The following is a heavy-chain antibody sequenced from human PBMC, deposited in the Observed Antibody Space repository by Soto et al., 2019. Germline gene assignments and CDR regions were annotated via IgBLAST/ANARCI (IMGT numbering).Heavy chain of an antibody. CDR3: ARDWTTVATYYYYYGMDV. CDR2: ISSSSSTI. Sequence: EVQLVESGGGLVQPGGSLRLSCAASGFTFSSYSMNWVRHAPGKGLEWVSYISSSSSTIYYADSVKGRFTISRDNAKNSLYLQMNSPRDEDTALYYCARDWTTVATYYYYYGMDVWGQGTTVTVSS. CDR1: GFTFSSYS. V-gene: IGHV3-48*02. D-gene: IGHD4-4*01. J-gene: IGHJ6*02.